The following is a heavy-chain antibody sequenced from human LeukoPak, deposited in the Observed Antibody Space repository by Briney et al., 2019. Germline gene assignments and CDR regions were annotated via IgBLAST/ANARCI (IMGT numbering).Heavy chain of an antibody. CDR3: ARDPGHHGDYSLGDY. D-gene: IGHD4-17*01. CDR1: GGSISPYF. Sequence: PSETLSLTCTVSGGSISPYFWSWIRQPAGKGLEYLGRISSTGNTNYNPSLRSRVTMSVDTSKNQFSLNLRSVTAADTAVYYCARDPGHHGDYSLGDYWGQGTLVTVSS. CDR2: ISSTGNT. J-gene: IGHJ4*02. V-gene: IGHV4-4*07.